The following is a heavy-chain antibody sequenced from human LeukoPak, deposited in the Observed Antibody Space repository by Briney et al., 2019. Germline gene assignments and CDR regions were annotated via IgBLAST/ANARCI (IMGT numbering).Heavy chain of an antibody. D-gene: IGHD5-24*01. J-gene: IGHJ4*02. CDR1: GGSVSSGSYY. Sequence: SETLSLTCADSGGSVSSGSYYWSWIRQPPGKGLEWIGYIYYSGSTNYNPSLKSRVTISVDTSKNQFSLKLSSVTAADTAVYYCAGRDGYNLAFDYWGQGTLVTVSS. V-gene: IGHV4-61*01. CDR3: AGRDGYNLAFDY. CDR2: IYYSGST.